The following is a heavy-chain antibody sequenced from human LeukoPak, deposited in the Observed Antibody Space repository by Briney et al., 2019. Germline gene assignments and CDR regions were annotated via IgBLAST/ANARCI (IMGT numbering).Heavy chain of an antibody. CDR2: ISGSGDGT. D-gene: IGHD5-18*01. V-gene: IGHV3-23*01. CDR3: AREASWGGYSYGYCDY. CDR1: GFTFSNYA. J-gene: IGHJ4*02. Sequence: GGSLRLSCAASGFTFSNYAMSWVRQAPTKGLEWVSTISGSGDGTYYADSVKGRFTISRDNAKNTLYLQTNSLRAEDTAVYYCAREASWGGYSYGYCDYWGQGTLVTVSS.